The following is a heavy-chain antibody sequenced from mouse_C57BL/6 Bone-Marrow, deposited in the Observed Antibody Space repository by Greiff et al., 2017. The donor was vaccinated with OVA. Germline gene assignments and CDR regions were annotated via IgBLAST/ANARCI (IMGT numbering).Heavy chain of an antibody. Sequence: VQLQQSGPELVKPGASVKISCKASGYTFTDYYMNWVKQSHGKSLEWIGDINPNNGGTSYNQKFKGKATLTVDKSSSTAYMELRSLTSEDSAVYYCARGGLRRDFDAMDYWGQGTSVTVSS. V-gene: IGHV1-26*01. CDR1: GYTFTDYY. J-gene: IGHJ4*01. CDR2: INPNNGGT. D-gene: IGHD2-4*01. CDR3: ARGGLRRDFDAMDY.